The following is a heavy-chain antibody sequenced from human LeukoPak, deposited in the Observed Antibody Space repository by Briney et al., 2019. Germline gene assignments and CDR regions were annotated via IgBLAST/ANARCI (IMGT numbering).Heavy chain of an antibody. J-gene: IGHJ4*02. V-gene: IGHV4-39*07. Sequence: PSETLSLTCTVSGGSISSSSYYWGWIRQPPGKGLEWIGSIYYSGSTYYNPSLKSRVTISVDTSKNQFSLKLSSVTAADTAVYYCARDRVGADDYWGQGTLVTVSS. CDR3: ARDRVGADDY. D-gene: IGHD1-26*01. CDR2: IYYSGST. CDR1: GGSISSSSYY.